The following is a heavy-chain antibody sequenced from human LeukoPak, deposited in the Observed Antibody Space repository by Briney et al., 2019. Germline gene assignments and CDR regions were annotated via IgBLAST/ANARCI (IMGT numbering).Heavy chain of an antibody. CDR3: AKDRIAMVRGGYGMDV. J-gene: IGHJ6*02. Sequence: GGSLRLSCAASEFAFSSHWMSWVRQAPGKGLEWVALINTDGSQEYYVDSVKGRFTISRDNAKNSLYLQMNSLRAEDTALYYCAKDRIAMVRGGYGMDVWGQGTTVTVSS. D-gene: IGHD3-10*01. V-gene: IGHV3-7*03. CDR1: EFAFSSHW. CDR2: INTDGSQE.